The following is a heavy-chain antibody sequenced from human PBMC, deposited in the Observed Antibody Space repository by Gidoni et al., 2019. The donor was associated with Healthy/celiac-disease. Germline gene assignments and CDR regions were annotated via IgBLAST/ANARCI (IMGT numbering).Heavy chain of an antibody. D-gene: IGHD6-13*01. CDR3: ARDEAAAAGTLAFDI. CDR1: GGSISSYY. J-gene: IGHJ3*02. Sequence: QVQLQESGPGLVKPSEPLSLTCTVSGGSISSYYWSWIRQPAGKGLEWIGRIYTSGSTNYNPSLKSRVTMSVDTSKNQFSLKLSSVTAADTAVYYCARDEAAAAGTLAFDIWGQGTMVTVSS. V-gene: IGHV4-4*07. CDR2: IYTSGST.